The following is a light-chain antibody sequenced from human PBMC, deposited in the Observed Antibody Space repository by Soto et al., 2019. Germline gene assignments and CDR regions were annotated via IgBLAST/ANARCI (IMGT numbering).Light chain of an antibody. Sequence: DIVLTQSPGTLSLSPGERATLYCRASQSVSSNHLAWYQQKPGQAPRLLIYGASSRATDIPDRYSGSGSGTDFTLTISRLEPEDFAVYYCHQYGSSPATFGQGTKVDIK. CDR2: GAS. CDR3: HQYGSSPAT. CDR1: QSVSSNH. J-gene: IGKJ1*01. V-gene: IGKV3-20*01.